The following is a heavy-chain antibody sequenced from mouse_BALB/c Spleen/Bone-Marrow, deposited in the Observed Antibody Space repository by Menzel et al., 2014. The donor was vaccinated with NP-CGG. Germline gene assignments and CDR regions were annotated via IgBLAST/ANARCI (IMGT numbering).Heavy chain of an antibody. CDR1: VYTFTSYW. Sequence: VQLVESGAELVRPGASVKLSCKASVYTFTSYWINWLKQRPGQVLEWIGNIYPSDSYTNYNQKFKDKATLTVDKSSSTVYMQLSSPTSEDPAVYYCTRKYGPLYYFDYWGQGTTLTVSS. V-gene: IGHV1-69*02. CDR3: TRKYGPLYYFDY. J-gene: IGHJ2*01. D-gene: IGHD2-10*02. CDR2: IYPSDSYT.